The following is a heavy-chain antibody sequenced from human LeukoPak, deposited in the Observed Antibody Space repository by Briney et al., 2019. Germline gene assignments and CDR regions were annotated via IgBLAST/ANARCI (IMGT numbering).Heavy chain of an antibody. V-gene: IGHV3-74*01. Sequence: GGSLRLSCEASEFSFTNYWMYWVRQAPGKGLAWVSAINTDGSTTTYADSVKGRFTVSRDNARNTLYLQMNSLRAEDTAVYYCARALFQVPYYFDFWGQGTLVTVSS. J-gene: IGHJ4*02. CDR1: EFSFTNYW. D-gene: IGHD2-2*01. CDR3: ARALFQVPYYFDF. CDR2: INTDGSTT.